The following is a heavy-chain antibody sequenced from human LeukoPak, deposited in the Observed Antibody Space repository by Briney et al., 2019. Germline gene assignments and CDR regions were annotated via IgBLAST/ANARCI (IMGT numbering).Heavy chain of an antibody. CDR3: ARDGDGYNWDYFDY. D-gene: IGHD5-24*01. J-gene: IGHJ4*02. CDR2: ISSSSNTI. Sequence: PGGSLRLSCAASGFTFSSYSMNWVRQAPGKGLEWVSYISSSSNTIYYADSVKGRFTISRDNAKNSLYLQMNSLRAEDTAVYYCARDGDGYNWDYFDYWGQGTLVTVSS. CDR1: GFTFSSYS. V-gene: IGHV3-48*01.